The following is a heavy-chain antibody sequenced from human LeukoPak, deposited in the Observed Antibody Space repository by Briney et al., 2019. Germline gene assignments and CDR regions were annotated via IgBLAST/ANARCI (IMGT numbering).Heavy chain of an antibody. CDR3: ARIAATWYGGS. J-gene: IGHJ4*02. Sequence: GESLRISCKGTGHSFINYWIAGVRQVPGKGLEWTGIIYPGDSHTRYRPSFQGQATISADMSLDTAYLQWSSLRASDTAMYYCARIAATWYGGSWGQGTLVFVSS. V-gene: IGHV5-51*01. CDR1: GHSFINYW. D-gene: IGHD2-15*01. CDR2: IYPGDSHT.